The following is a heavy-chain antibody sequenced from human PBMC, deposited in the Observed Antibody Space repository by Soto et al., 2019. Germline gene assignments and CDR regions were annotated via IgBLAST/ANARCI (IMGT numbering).Heavy chain of an antibody. D-gene: IGHD3-10*02. J-gene: IGHJ2*01. Sequence: PSETLSLTCGVSGGTVASSHWWSWVRQSPGRGLEWIGNVYHTGDTNFNPSLQSRVTFSVDKSNNQVSLKLTSVTAADSAVYYCARHVCSGSYADWYFDIWGRGPLVTVSS. CDR2: VYHTGDT. CDR1: GGTVASSHW. V-gene: IGHV4-4*02. CDR3: ARHVCSGSYADWYFDI.